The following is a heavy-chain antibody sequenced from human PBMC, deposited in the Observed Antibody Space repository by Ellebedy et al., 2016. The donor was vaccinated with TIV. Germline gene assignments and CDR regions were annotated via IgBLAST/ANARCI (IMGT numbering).Heavy chain of an antibody. Sequence: AASVKISCKAAAYTFTSYGISWVRHAPGQGLEWMGWINAYNGDTNYAQKLQGRVTMTTDTSTSTAYMELRSLRSDDTAVYYCARDRGEAGASDYWGQGTLVTVSS. J-gene: IGHJ4*02. D-gene: IGHD3-16*01. CDR2: INAYNGDT. CDR3: ARDRGEAGASDY. V-gene: IGHV1-18*04. CDR1: AYTFTSYG.